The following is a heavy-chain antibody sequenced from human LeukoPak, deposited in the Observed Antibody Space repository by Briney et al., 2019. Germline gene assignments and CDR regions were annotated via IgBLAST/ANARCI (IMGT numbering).Heavy chain of an antibody. CDR3: AKDRSSGWNSFFDY. CDR2: ISGTAGNT. CDR1: GFTFSSYW. D-gene: IGHD6-19*01. V-gene: IGHV3-23*01. J-gene: IGHJ4*02. Sequence: GGSLRLSCAASGFTFSSYWMSWVRQAPGKGLECVSTISGTAGNTYYADSVKGRFTISRDNSKNTLYLQMNSLRAEDTAVYYCAKDRSSGWNSFFDYWGQGTLVTVSS.